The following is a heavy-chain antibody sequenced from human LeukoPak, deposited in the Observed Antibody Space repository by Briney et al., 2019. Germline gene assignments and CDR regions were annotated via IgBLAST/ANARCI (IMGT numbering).Heavy chain of an antibody. V-gene: IGHV4-4*07. CDR1: GGSISSYY. CDR2: IYTSGST. D-gene: IGHD3-22*01. CDR3: ARASDYYDSSGQFDY. J-gene: IGHJ4*02. Sequence: KASETLSLTCTVSGGSISSYYWSWIRQPAGKGLEWIGRIYTSGSTNYNPSLKSRVTMSVDTSKNQFSLKLSSVTAADTAVYYCARASDYYDSSGQFDYWGQGTLVTVSS.